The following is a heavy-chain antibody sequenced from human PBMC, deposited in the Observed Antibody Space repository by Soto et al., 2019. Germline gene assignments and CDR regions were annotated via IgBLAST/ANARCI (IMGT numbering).Heavy chain of an antibody. J-gene: IGHJ6*02. V-gene: IGHV3-30*18. D-gene: IGHD4-17*01. CDR3: AKEISPGLSYGAYGPPGMDV. Sequence: GGSLRLSCAASGFSLSSYGMHWVRQAPGKGLEWVAVISYDGGNKYYADSAKGRFTISRDNSKNTLYLQMNSLRAEDTAMYYCAKEISPGLSYGAYGPPGMDVWGQGTTVTSP. CDR2: ISYDGGNK. CDR1: GFSLSSYG.